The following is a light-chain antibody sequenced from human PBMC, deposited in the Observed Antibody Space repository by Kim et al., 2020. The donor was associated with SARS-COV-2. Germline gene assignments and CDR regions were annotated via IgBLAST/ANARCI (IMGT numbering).Light chain of an antibody. V-gene: IGKV3-20*01. Sequence: SPGESATLSCRASQSVSSSYLAWYQQKPGQAPRLLIDGASSRATGIPDRFSGSGSGTDFTLTISRLEPEDFAVYYCQQYGSSRLTFGGGTKVDIK. J-gene: IGKJ4*01. CDR3: QQYGSSRLT. CDR1: QSVSSSY. CDR2: GAS.